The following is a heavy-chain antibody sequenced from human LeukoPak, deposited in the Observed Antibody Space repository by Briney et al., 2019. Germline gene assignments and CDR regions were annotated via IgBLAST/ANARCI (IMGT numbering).Heavy chain of an antibody. CDR3: AKDSGRYCSSTSCSPDY. CDR1: GFTFSSYG. Sequence: PGGSLRLSCAASGFTFSSYGMHWVRQAPGKGLEWVAFIRYDGSNKYYADSVKGRFTISRDDSKNTLYLQMNSLRAEDTAIYYCAKDSGRYCSSTSCSPDYWGQGTLVTVPS. J-gene: IGHJ4*02. CDR2: IRYDGSNK. V-gene: IGHV3-30*02. D-gene: IGHD2-2*01.